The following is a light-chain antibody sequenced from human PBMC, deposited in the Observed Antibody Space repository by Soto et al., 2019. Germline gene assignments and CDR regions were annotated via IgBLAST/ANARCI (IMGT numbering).Light chain of an antibody. J-gene: IGKJ1*01. CDR2: LAS. V-gene: IGKV2-28*01. CDR1: QILLHSNGNNI. CDR3: MKALQIPRK. Sequence: DIVMTQSPRSLPVTPLEPAYLSFTSSQILLHSNGNNILDWYLQKPGQSPQLLIYLASNRASGVPDRFSGSGSGTEFTLKISRVEAEDVGVYFCMKALQIPRKFGQGTKVDI.